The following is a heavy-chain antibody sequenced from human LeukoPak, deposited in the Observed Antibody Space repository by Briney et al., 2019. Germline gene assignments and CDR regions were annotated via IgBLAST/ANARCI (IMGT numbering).Heavy chain of an antibody. Sequence: ASVKVSCKASGYTFTGYYMHWVRQAPGQGLEWMGRINPNSGGTNYAQKFQGRVTMTRDTSISTAYMELSRLRSDDTAVYYCATFGVVTNSIYYYYGMDVWGQGTTVTVFS. D-gene: IGHD3-3*01. J-gene: IGHJ6*02. CDR1: GYTFTGYY. CDR2: INPNSGGT. CDR3: ATFGVVTNSIYYYYGMDV. V-gene: IGHV1-2*06.